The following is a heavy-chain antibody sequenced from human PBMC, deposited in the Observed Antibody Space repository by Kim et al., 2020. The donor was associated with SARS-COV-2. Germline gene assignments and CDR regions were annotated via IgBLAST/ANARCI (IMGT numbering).Heavy chain of an antibody. V-gene: IGHV3-33*01. Sequence: GGSLRLSCAASGFTFSSYGMHWVRQAPGKGLEWVAVIWYDGSNKYYADSVKGRFTISRDNSKNTLYLQMNSLRAEDTAVYYCARDLVRQQLVQGYYYYYGLDLWGQGTPVPVSS. CDR3: ARDLVRQQLVQGYYYYYGLDL. J-gene: IGHJ6*02. CDR2: IWYDGSNK. CDR1: GFTFSSYG. D-gene: IGHD6-13*01.